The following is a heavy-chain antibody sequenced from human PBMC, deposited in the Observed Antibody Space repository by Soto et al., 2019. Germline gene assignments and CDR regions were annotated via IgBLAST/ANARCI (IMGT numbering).Heavy chain of an antibody. Sequence: QLQLQESGPGLVKPSETLSLTCTVSGGSINTSSYYWGWIRQPPGKGLEWVGSIDYSGSTYYNPSLKSRVIISVHTSKTQFCLVFSSVTAADPAVYCCETYRLQFYYFDYWGQGTLVTVSS. D-gene: IGHD5-12*01. J-gene: IGHJ4*02. CDR3: ETYRLQFYYFDY. CDR1: GGSINTSSYY. CDR2: IDYSGST. V-gene: IGHV4-39*01.